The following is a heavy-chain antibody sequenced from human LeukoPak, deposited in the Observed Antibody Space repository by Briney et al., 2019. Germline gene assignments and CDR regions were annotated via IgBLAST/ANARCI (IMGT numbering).Heavy chain of an antibody. CDR2: INAGNGNT. D-gene: IGHD3-3*01. J-gene: IGHJ5*02. CDR1: GYTFTSYA. Sequence: GALVKVSCKASGYTFTSYAMHWVRQAAGQRLEWMGWINAGNGNTKYSQKFQGRVTITRDTSASTAYMELSSLRSEDTAVYHCARVRSPWTFDPWGQGTLVTVSS. CDR3: ARVRSPWTFDP. V-gene: IGHV1-3*01.